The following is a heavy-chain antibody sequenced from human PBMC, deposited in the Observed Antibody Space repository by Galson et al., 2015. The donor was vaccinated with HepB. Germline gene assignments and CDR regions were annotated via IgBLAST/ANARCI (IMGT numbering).Heavy chain of an antibody. CDR3: AREEDCSSTSCYSNWFDP. CDR2: INPNSGGT. J-gene: IGHJ5*02. Sequence: SVKVSCKASGYTFTGYYMHWVRQAPGQGLEWMGWINPNSGGTNYAQKFQGRVTMTRDTSISTAYMELSRLRSDDTAVYYCAREEDCSSTSCYSNWFDPWGQGTLVTVSS. CDR1: GYTFTGYY. V-gene: IGHV1-2*02. D-gene: IGHD2-2*01.